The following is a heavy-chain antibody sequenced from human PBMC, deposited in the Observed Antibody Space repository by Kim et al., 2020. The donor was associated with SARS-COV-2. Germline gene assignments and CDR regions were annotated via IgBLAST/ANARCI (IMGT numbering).Heavy chain of an antibody. CDR2: ISSSGSTI. Sequence: GGSLRLSCAASGFTFSSYEMNWVRQAPGKGLEWVSYISSSGSTIYYADSVKGRFTISRDNAKNSLYLQMNSLRAEDTAVYYCARNLYDILTGYYPHYYYYRDVWGKGTTVTVSS. V-gene: IGHV3-48*03. J-gene: IGHJ6*03. CDR1: GFTFSSYE. D-gene: IGHD3-9*01. CDR3: ARNLYDILTGYYPHYYYYRDV.